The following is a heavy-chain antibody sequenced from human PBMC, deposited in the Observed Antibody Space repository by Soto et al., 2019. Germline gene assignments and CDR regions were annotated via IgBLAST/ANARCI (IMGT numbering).Heavy chain of an antibody. J-gene: IGHJ6*03. Sequence: EASVKVSCKASGYTFTSYAINWVRQATGQGLEWMGWMNPNRGNTGYAQKFQGRVTMTRNTSISTAYMELSSLRSEDTAVYYCARGPFVAGINYYYYYYMDVWGKGTTVTVSS. CDR3: ARGPFVAGINYYYYYYMDV. CDR2: MNPNRGNT. D-gene: IGHD2-15*01. V-gene: IGHV1-8*01. CDR1: GYTFTSYA.